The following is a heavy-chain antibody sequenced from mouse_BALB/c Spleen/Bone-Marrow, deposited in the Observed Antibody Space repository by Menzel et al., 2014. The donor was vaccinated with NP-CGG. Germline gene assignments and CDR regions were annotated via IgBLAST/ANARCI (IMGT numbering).Heavy chain of an antibody. V-gene: IGHV1-18*01. D-gene: IGHD2-3*01. CDR1: GYTFTEYT. Sequence: VQLQQSGPELVKPGASVKISCKTSGYTFTEYTMHWVKQSHVKSLEWIGGINPNNGGTSYNQKFKDKATWTVDKSSNTAYMELRSLTSEDSAVYYCARGWLLRHYFDYWGQGTTLTVSS. J-gene: IGHJ2*01. CDR2: INPNNGGT. CDR3: ARGWLLRHYFDY.